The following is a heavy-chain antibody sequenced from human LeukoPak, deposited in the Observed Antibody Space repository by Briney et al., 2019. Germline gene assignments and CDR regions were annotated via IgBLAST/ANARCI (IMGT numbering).Heavy chain of an antibody. J-gene: IGHJ4*02. D-gene: IGHD3-22*01. V-gene: IGHV1-69*04. Sequence: SVKVSCKASGCTFSSYAISWVRQAPGQGLEWMGRIIPILGIANYAQKFQGRVTITADKSTSTAYMELSSLRSEDTAVYYCARDEEVDYDSSGYYYVVSFWGQGTLVTVSS. CDR3: ARDEEVDYDSSGYYYVVSF. CDR1: GCTFSSYA. CDR2: IIPILGIA.